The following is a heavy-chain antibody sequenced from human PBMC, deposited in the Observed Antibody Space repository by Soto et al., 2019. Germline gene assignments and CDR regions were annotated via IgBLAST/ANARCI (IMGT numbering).Heavy chain of an antibody. CDR3: ARGGPNYDSSGYYCGY. CDR2: IIPIFGTA. D-gene: IGHD3-22*01. V-gene: IGHV1-69*01. J-gene: IGHJ4*02. Sequence: QVQLVQSGAEVKKPGSSVKVSCKASGGTFSSYAISWVRQAPGQGLEWMGGIIPIFGTANYAQKFQGRVTITADESTSTAYMELSSMRSEDTAVYDCARGGPNYDSSGYYCGYWGQGTLVTVSS. CDR1: GGTFSSYA.